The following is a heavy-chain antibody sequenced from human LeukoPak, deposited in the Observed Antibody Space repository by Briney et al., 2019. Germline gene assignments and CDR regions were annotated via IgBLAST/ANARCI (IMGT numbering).Heavy chain of an antibody. CDR1: GFTFSNYN. D-gene: IGHD1-26*01. J-gene: IGHJ4*02. Sequence: PGGSLRLSCAASGFTFSNYNMNWVRQAPGKGLEWVSYITLSSSTIYYADSVKGRFTISRDNSKNTLYLQMNSLRAGDTAVYYCAKAMGATLFDYWGQGTLVTVSS. CDR2: ITLSSSTI. V-gene: IGHV3-48*01. CDR3: AKAMGATLFDY.